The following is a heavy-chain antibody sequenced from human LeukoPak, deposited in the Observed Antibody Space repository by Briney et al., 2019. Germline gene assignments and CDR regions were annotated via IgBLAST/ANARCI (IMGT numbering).Heavy chain of an antibody. CDR1: GFTFSSYW. CDR3: ARGASGIQLWFFDP. Sequence: PGGSLRLSCVGSGFTFSSYWMSWVRQPPGKGLEWVANIKQDRSEKYYVDSVKGRFIISRDNAKNSLYLQMNSLRAEDTAVYYCARGASGIQLWFFDPWGQGTLVTVSS. V-gene: IGHV3-7*01. D-gene: IGHD5-18*01. J-gene: IGHJ5*02. CDR2: IKQDRSEK.